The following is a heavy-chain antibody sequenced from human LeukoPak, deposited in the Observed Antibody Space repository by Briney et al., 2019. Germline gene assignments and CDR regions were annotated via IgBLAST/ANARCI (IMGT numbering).Heavy chain of an antibody. Sequence: PSETLSLTCSVSGDSISIYYWSWIRRPPGKGLEWIGYIYYSGGTNYNPSLKSRLTISVDTSKNQFSLKLSSLTAADTAVYYCARSGYETYDWFDPWGQGTLVTVSS. D-gene: IGHD5-12*01. CDR3: ARSGYETYDWFDP. V-gene: IGHV4-59*01. J-gene: IGHJ5*02. CDR2: IYYSGGT. CDR1: GDSISIYY.